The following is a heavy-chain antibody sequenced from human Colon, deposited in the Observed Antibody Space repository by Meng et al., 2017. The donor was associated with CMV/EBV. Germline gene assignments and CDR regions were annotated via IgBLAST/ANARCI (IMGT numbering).Heavy chain of an antibody. CDR2: IYHSGTT. Sequence: GSLRLSCTLSGGSIRTSGFFWCWIRQPPGKGLAWIGHIYHSGTTYYNPSLKSRVAISVDTSKNQFTLKLSSMTAADTAVYYCARRGPHCTSGTCYPPFDFWGQGAMVTVSS. CDR1: GGSIRTSGFF. D-gene: IGHD2-2*01. V-gene: IGHV4-39*01. CDR3: ARRGPHCTSGTCYPPFDF. J-gene: IGHJ4*02.